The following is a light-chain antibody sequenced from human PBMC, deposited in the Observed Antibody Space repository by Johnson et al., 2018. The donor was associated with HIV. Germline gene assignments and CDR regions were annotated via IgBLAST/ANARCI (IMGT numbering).Light chain of an antibody. CDR2: DND. CDR3: ATWDSSLSGV. J-gene: IGLJ1*01. Sequence: QSVLTQPPSVSAAPGQKVTISCFGSDSNIGNNYVSWYQQLPGTAPKLLIYDNDKRPSGIPDRFSGSKSGTSATLGITGLQTGDEAEYYCATWDSSLSGVFGTGTKVTVL. CDR1: DSNIGNNY. V-gene: IGLV1-51*01.